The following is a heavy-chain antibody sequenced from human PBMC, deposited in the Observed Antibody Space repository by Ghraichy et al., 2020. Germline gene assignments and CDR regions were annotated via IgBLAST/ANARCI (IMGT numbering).Heavy chain of an antibody. V-gene: IGHV4-39*01. Sequence: SETLSLTCTVSGGSISSSSYYWGWIRQPPGKGLEWIGSIYYSGSTYYNPSLKSRVTISVDTSKNQFSLKLSSVTAADTAVYYCARQGLQFNGYYYYGMDVWGQGTTVTVSS. D-gene: IGHD5-24*01. J-gene: IGHJ6*02. CDR2: IYYSGST. CDR3: ARQGLQFNGYYYYGMDV. CDR1: GGSISSSSYY.